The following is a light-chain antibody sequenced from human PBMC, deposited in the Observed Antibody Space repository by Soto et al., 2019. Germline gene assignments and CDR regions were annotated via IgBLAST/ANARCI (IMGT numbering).Light chain of an antibody. J-gene: IGLJ3*02. V-gene: IGLV1-47*01. Sequence: QSVLTQPPSASGTPGQRVTISCSGSRSNFGRNYAYWYQQVPGTAPKLLIQRNNERPSGVPDRFSGSKSGTSVSLAISGLRYEDEATYYCSACDDTLNGQVFGGGTKLTVL. CDR3: SACDDTLNGQV. CDR2: RNN. CDR1: RSNFGRNY.